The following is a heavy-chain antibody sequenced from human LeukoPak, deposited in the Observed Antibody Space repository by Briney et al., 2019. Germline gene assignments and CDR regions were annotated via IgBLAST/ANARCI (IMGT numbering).Heavy chain of an antibody. Sequence: GGSLRLSCAASGFTFSSYAMHWVRQAPGKGLEWVAVISYDRSNKYYADSVKGRFTISRDNSKNTLYLQMNSLRAEDTAVYYCAREYSSGWTYYFDYWGQGTLVPVSS. D-gene: IGHD6-19*01. CDR2: ISYDRSNK. CDR3: AREYSSGWTYYFDY. J-gene: IGHJ4*02. V-gene: IGHV3-30*04. CDR1: GFTFSSYA.